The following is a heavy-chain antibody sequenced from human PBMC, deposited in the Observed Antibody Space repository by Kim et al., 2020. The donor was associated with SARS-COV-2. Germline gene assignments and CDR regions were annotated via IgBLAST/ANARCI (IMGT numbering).Heavy chain of an antibody. Sequence: SETLSLTCTVSGGSISSGGYYWSWIRQHPGKGLEWIGYIYYSGSTYYNPSLKSRVTISVDTSKNQFSLKLSSVTAADTAVYYCARAPRTIFGVVEYMYVWGQGTPVTVSS. V-gene: IGHV4-31*03. CDR2: IYYSGST. D-gene: IGHD3-3*01. CDR1: GGSISSGGYY. J-gene: IGHJ6*02. CDR3: ARAPRTIFGVVEYMYV.